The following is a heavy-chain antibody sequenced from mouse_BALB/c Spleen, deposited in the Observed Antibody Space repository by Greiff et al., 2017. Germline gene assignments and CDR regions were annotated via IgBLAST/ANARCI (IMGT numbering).Heavy chain of an antibody. CDR1: GFSLTSYG. CDR2: IWAGGST. J-gene: IGHJ2*01. Sequence: VQVVESGPGLVAPSQSLSITCTVSGFSLTSYGVHWVRQPPGKGLAWLGVIWAGGSTNYNSALMSRLSISKDNSKSQVFLKMNSLQTDDTATYYCARDGDGYWGGSFDYWGQGTTLTVSS. D-gene: IGHD2-3*01. V-gene: IGHV2-9*02. CDR3: ARDGDGYWGGSFDY.